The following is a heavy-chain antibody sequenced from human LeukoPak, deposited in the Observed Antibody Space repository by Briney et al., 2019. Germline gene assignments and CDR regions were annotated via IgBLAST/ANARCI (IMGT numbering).Heavy chain of an antibody. CDR2: IYSGGNI. Sequence: GGSLRLSCAASGFTVSRNYMSWVRQAPGKGLEWVSVIYSGGNIYYADSVKGRITISRDNSKNTLYLQMNSLRAEDTAVYYCALGKFDGLGAFHIWGQGTMVTVSS. CDR3: ALGKFDGLGAFHI. V-gene: IGHV3-66*01. D-gene: IGHD3-16*01. J-gene: IGHJ3*02. CDR1: GFTVSRNY.